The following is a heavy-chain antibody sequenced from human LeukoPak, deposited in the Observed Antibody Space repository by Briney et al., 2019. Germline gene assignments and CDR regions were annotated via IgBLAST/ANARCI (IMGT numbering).Heavy chain of an antibody. Sequence: PSETLSLTCTVSGGSISSYYWSWIRQPPGKGLEWIGYICYSGSTSYNPSLKSRVTISVDTSKNQFSLKLSSVTAADTAVYYCARDRGLRSFDYWGQGTLVTVSS. D-gene: IGHD5-12*01. CDR1: GGSISSYY. CDR2: ICYSGST. V-gene: IGHV4-59*01. CDR3: ARDRGLRSFDY. J-gene: IGHJ4*02.